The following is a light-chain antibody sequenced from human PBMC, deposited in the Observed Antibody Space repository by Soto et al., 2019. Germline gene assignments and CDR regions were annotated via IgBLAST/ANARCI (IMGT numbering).Light chain of an antibody. V-gene: IGKV3-20*01. CDR3: QQYGSSPRT. CDR1: QSVSSNY. CDR2: GAS. J-gene: IGKJ1*01. Sequence: EIVMTPSPGTLSLSPGERATLSRRASQSVSSNYLAWYQQKPGQAPRLLIYGASSRATGIPDRFSGSGSGTDFTLTISRLEPEDFAVYYCQQYGSSPRTFGQGTKVDIK.